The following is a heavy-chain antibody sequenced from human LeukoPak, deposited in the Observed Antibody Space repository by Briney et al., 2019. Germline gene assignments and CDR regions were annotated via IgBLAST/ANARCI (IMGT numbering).Heavy chain of an antibody. D-gene: IGHD3-22*01. V-gene: IGHV3-21*01. CDR3: ARDRGLTMNPFDY. J-gene: IGHJ4*02. CDR2: ISSSSSYI. CDR1: GFTFSSYS. Sequence: PGGSLRLSCAASGFTFSSYSMNWVRQAPGKGLEWVSSISSSSSYIYYADSVKGRFTISRDNAKNSLYLQMNSLRAEDTAVYYCARDRGLTMNPFDYWGQGTLVTVSS.